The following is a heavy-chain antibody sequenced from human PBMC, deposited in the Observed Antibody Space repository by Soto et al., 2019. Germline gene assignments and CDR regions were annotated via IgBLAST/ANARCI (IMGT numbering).Heavy chain of an antibody. D-gene: IGHD6-19*01. CDR3: ARETCSGWVTDPCYYFDY. V-gene: IGHV3-33*01. CDR1: GFTFSSYG. J-gene: IGHJ4*02. Sequence: GGSLRLSCAASGFTFSSYGMHWVRQAPGKGLEWVAVIWYDGSNKYYADSVKGRFTISRDNSKNTLYLQMNSLRAEDTAVYYCARETCSGWVTDPCYYFDYWGQGTLVTVSS. CDR2: IWYDGSNK.